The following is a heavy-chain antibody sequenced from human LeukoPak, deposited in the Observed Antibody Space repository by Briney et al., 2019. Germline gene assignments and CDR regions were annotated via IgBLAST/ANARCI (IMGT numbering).Heavy chain of an antibody. V-gene: IGHV4-39*01. D-gene: IGHD3-22*01. Sequence: SETLSLTCTVSGGSISSTSYYWGWIRQPPGKGLDWIGTIYYSGSTYYNPSLKSRVTISVDTAKNQFSLKLSSVTAADTAVYYCARHRRHYYDNRGYYSYYMDVWGRGTTVTISS. J-gene: IGHJ6*03. CDR1: GGSISSTSYY. CDR3: ARHRRHYYDNRGYYSYYMDV. CDR2: IYYSGST.